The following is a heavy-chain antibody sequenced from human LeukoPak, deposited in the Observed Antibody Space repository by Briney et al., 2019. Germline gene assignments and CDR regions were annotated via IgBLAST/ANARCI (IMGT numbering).Heavy chain of an antibody. CDR1: GFTFSSYA. CDR2: ISGSGGST. V-gene: IGHV3-23*01. CDR3: AKHGGYDLDAFDI. J-gene: IGHJ3*02. D-gene: IGHD5-12*01. Sequence: GGSLRLFCAASGFTFSSYAMSWVRQAPGKGLEWVSAISGSGGSTYYADSVKGRFTISRDNSKNTLYLQMNSLRAEDTAVYYCAKHGGYDLDAFDIWGQGTMVTVSS.